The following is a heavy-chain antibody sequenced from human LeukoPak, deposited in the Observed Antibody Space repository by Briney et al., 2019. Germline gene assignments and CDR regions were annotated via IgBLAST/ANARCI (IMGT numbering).Heavy chain of an antibody. CDR1: GFTFSSYA. CDR2: ISGSGGST. CDR3: AKGLSGSYFLFDY. J-gene: IGHJ4*02. D-gene: IGHD1-26*01. V-gene: IGHV3-23*01. Sequence: GGSLRLSCAASGFTFSSYAMSWVRQAPGKGLEWVSAISGSGGSTYYADSVKGRFTISRDNSKNTLYLQMNGLRAEDAAVYYCAKGLSGSYFLFDYWGQGTLVTVSS.